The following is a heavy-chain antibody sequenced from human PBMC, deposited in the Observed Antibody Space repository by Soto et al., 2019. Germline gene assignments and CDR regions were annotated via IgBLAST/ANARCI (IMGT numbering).Heavy chain of an antibody. CDR2: IYYSGKT. V-gene: IGHV4-39*01. Sequence: SETLSLTCSVSGGSIRSSSYYWGWIRQPPGKGLEWIGNIYYSGKTYYNPSLKSRVTMSVHTSKNQFYLKLSSVTAADTAIYYCAISYGSSGYWGDWFDPCGQGTPVTVSS. CDR3: AISYGSSGYWGDWFDP. J-gene: IGHJ5*02. D-gene: IGHD3-22*01. CDR1: GGSIRSSSYY.